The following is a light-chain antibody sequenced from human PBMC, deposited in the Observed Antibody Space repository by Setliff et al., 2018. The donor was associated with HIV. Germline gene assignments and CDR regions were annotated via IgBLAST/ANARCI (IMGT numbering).Light chain of an antibody. Sequence: QSALTQPASVSGSPGQSITISCTGTSGDVGHYNLVSWYQQQPGKPPKLMIYQASKRPSGVSNRFSGSKSGNTASLTISGLQAEDEADYYCCSNTGSNTYVFGTGTKVTVL. CDR2: QAS. V-gene: IGLV2-23*01. J-gene: IGLJ1*01. CDR3: CSNTGSNTYV. CDR1: SGDVGHYNL.